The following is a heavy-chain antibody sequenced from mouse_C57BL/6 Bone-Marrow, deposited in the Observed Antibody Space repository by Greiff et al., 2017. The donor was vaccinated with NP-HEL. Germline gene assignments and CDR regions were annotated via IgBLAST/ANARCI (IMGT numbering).Heavy chain of an antibody. V-gene: IGHV1-64*01. D-gene: IGHD1-1*01. Sequence: QVQLKQPGAELVKPGASVKLSCKASGYTFTSYWMHWVKQRPGQGLEWIGMIHPNSGSTNYNEKFKSKATLTVDKSSSTAYMQLSSLTSEDSAVYYCARSVYYYGTWYFDYWGQGTTLTVSS. J-gene: IGHJ2*01. CDR3: ARSVYYYGTWYFDY. CDR2: IHPNSGST. CDR1: GYTFTSYW.